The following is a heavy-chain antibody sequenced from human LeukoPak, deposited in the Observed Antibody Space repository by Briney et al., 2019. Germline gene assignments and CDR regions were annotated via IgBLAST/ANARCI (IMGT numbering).Heavy chain of an antibody. CDR1: GFTFSSYG. D-gene: IGHD4-17*01. Sequence: GGSLRLSCAASGFTFSSYGMHWVRQAPGKGLEWVAFIRYDGSNKYYADSVKGRFTISRDNSKNTLYLQMNSLRAEDTAVYYCARDQIYGDYALFDYWGQGTLVTVSS. J-gene: IGHJ4*02. CDR3: ARDQIYGDYALFDY. V-gene: IGHV3-30*02. CDR2: IRYDGSNK.